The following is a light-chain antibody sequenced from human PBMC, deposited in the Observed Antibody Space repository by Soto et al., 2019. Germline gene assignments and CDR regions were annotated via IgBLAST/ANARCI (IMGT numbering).Light chain of an antibody. CDR2: AAS. Sequence: DIQMTQSPASLSASLGDRATISCRASQSVSSYLNWYQQKPGKAPRLLIYAASSLQSGVPSRFSGSGSGTDFTLTISSLQPEDFATYYCHQSYSTPITFGQGTRLEIK. CDR1: QSVSSY. V-gene: IGKV1-39*01. J-gene: IGKJ5*01. CDR3: HQSYSTPIT.